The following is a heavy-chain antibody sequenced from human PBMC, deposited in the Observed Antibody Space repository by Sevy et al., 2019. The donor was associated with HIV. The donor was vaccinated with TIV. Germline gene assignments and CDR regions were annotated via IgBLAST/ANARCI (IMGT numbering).Heavy chain of an antibody. CDR2: ISWNSGSI. D-gene: IGHD1-26*01. V-gene: IGHV3-9*01. CDR3: AKGGYSGTGGAFDI. J-gene: IGHJ3*02. Sequence: GGSLRLSCAASGFTFDDYAMHWVRQAPGKGLEWVSGISWNSGSIGYADSVKDRFTISRDNAKNSLYLQMNSLRAEDTALYYCAKGGYSGTGGAFDIWGQGTMVTVSS. CDR1: GFTFDDYA.